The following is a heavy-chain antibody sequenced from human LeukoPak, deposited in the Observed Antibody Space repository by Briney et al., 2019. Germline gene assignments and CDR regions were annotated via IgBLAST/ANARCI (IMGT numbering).Heavy chain of an antibody. J-gene: IGHJ6*03. V-gene: IGHV4-34*01. D-gene: IGHD2-8*02. CDR2: INHSGST. Sequence: SETLSLTCAVYGESFSGYYWSWIRQPPGKGLEWIGEINHSGSTNYNPSLKSRVTISVDTSKNQFSLKLSSVTAADTAVYYCARLPTGRSYYYYYYMDVWGKGTTVTISS. CDR3: ARLPTGRSYYYYYYMDV. CDR1: GESFSGYY.